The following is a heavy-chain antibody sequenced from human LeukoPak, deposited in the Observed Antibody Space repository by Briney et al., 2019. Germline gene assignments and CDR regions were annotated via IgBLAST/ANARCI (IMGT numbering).Heavy chain of an antibody. CDR3: ASGCSSTSCSHFDY. Sequence: EASVKVSCKASGGTFSSYAISWVRQAPGQGLEWMGGIIPIFGTANYGQKFQGRVTITADESTSTAYMELSSLRSEDTAVYYCASGCSSTSCSHFDYWGQGTLVTVSS. D-gene: IGHD2-2*01. CDR2: IIPIFGTA. J-gene: IGHJ4*02. CDR1: GGTFSSYA. V-gene: IGHV1-69*13.